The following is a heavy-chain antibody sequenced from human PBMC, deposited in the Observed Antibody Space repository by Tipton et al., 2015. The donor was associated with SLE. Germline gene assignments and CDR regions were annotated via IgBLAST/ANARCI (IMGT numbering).Heavy chain of an antibody. CDR1: GGSISSGY. V-gene: IGHV4-59*01. D-gene: IGHD3-10*01. Sequence: TLSLTCTVSGGSISSGYWSWIRQFPGKGLEWIGHIYDSGSTGYNPSVKSRLTISVDTSKNQFFLKLRSVSAADTAVYYCVRMGYNYGLDYWGQGALVTVSS. J-gene: IGHJ4*02. CDR2: IYDSGST. CDR3: VRMGYNYGLDY.